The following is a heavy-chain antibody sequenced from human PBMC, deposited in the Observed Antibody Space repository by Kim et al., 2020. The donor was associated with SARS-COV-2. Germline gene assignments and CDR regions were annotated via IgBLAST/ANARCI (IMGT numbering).Heavy chain of an antibody. CDR3: ARRGGLRNWFDP. J-gene: IGHJ5*02. Sequence: YSPSFQGQVTISADKSISTAYLQWSSLKASDTAMYYCARRGGLRNWFDPWGQGTLVTVSS. V-gene: IGHV5-51*01. D-gene: IGHD3-16*01.